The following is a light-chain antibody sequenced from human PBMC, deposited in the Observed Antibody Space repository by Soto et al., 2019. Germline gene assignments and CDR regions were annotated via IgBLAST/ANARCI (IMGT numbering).Light chain of an antibody. CDR1: QSISSW. Sequence: DIQMTQSPSTLSPSVGDRVTITCRASQSISSWLAWYQQKPGKAPKXLIYKASSLESGVPSRFSGSGSGTELTISISSLQPDDVATYYCQQYNSYSHTFGQGTKVDIK. V-gene: IGKV1-5*03. CDR3: QQYNSYSHT. J-gene: IGKJ1*01. CDR2: KAS.